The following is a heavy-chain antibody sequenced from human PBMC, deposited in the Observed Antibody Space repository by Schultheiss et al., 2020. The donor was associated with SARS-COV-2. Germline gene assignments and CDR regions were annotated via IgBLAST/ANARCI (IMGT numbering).Heavy chain of an antibody. J-gene: IGHJ3*02. CDR3: ARDQGYGGNDAFDI. CDR1: GGSFSGYY. V-gene: IGHV4-34*01. CDR2: INHSGST. Sequence: SQTLSLTCAVYGGSFSGYYWSWIRQPPGKGLEWIGEINHSGSTNYNPSLKSRVTISVDTSKNQFSLKLSSVTAADTAVYYCARDQGYGGNDAFDIWGQGTMVTVSS. D-gene: IGHD4-23*01.